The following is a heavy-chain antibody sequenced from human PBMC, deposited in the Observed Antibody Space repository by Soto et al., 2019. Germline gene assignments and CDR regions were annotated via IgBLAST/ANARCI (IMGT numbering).Heavy chain of an antibody. CDR3: AKRFIDYSPSVDP. Sequence: EVQLLESGGGLVQPGGSLRLACAASGFSFSSYAMVWVRQAPGKGLEWVSVISARGGSSYFADSVKGRFTISRDNSKNVLSLQTPTFRAAAAATSFFAKRFIDYSPSVDP. CDR1: GFSFSSYA. D-gene: IGHD4-4*01. CDR2: ISARGGSS. V-gene: IGHV3-23*01. J-gene: IGHJ5*02.